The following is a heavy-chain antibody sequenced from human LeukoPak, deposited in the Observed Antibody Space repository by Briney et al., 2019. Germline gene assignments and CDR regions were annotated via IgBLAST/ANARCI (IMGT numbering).Heavy chain of an antibody. Sequence: PGGSLRLSCAASGFTFSSYAMSWVRRAPGKGLELDSAISGSGGSTYYADSVKGRLTISRDNSKNTLYLQMNSLRAEDTAVYYCAKDLGYGAAPGVDYWGQGTLVTVSS. D-gene: IGHD6-13*01. J-gene: IGHJ4*02. V-gene: IGHV3-23*01. CDR1: GFTFSSYA. CDR2: ISGSGGST. CDR3: AKDLGYGAAPGVDY.